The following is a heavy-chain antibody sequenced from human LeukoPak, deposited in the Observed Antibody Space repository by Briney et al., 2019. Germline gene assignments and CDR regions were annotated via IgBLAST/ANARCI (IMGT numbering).Heavy chain of an antibody. Sequence: PGGSLRLSCAASGFTFSSYGMHWVRQAPGKGLEWVAFIRYDGSNKYYADSVKGRFTISRDNSKNTLYLRMNSLRAEDTAVYYCAKDLTIVGATRGDYWGQGTLVTVSS. J-gene: IGHJ4*02. CDR1: GFTFSSYG. CDR2: IRYDGSNK. CDR3: AKDLTIVGATRGDY. V-gene: IGHV3-30*02. D-gene: IGHD1-26*01.